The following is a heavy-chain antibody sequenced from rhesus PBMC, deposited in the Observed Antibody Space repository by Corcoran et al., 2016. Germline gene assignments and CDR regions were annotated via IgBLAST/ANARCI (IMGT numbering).Heavy chain of an antibody. V-gene: IGHV3S5*01. Sequence: EVQVVESGGGLVQPGGSLRLSCAASGFTFSSYGMSWVRHAPGKGLEWVSYISYGGGTTYYADSVKGRFTISRDNSKNTLSLQMNSLRAEDTAVYYCARGLGDYWGQGVLVTVSS. CDR3: ARGLGDY. CDR1: GFTFSSYG. D-gene: IGHD3-3*01. J-gene: IGHJ4*01. CDR2: ISYGGGTT.